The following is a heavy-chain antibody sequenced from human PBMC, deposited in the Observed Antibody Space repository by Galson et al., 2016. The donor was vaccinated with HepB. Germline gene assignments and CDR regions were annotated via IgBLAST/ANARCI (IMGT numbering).Heavy chain of an antibody. D-gene: IGHD7-27*01. CDR1: GGSTSSANW. CDR2: IHHSGNT. J-gene: IGHJ4*01. CDR3: ATSGGPTWGSFDY. Sequence: EPLSLTCAVSGGSTSSANWWSWVRQPPGKGLEWIGEIHHSGNTNYNSSLKSRVTISLDKSKRQFSLTLISVTAADTAVYYCATSGGPTWGSFDYWGHGTLITVSS. V-gene: IGHV4-4*02.